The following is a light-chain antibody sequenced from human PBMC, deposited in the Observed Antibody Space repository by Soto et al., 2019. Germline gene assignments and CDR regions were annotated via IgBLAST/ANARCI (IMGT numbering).Light chain of an antibody. Sequence: QSLLTQPPSLSGPPGQSITISCTGTTRNVFVYNYVSWYQHHPGKAPKLMIFDVSNRPSGVSNRFSGSKSGNTASLTISGLQPEDEADYYCSSYTTSNTRQIVFGTGTKVTVL. CDR3: SSYTTSNTRQIV. V-gene: IGLV2-14*03. J-gene: IGLJ1*01. CDR1: TRNVFVYNY. CDR2: DVS.